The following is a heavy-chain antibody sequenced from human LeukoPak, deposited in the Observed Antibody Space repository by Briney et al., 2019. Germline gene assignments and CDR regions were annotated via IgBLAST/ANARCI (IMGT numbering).Heavy chain of an antibody. CDR3: ARLYYDSRGYYWFDR. V-gene: IGHV4-59*08. D-gene: IGHD3-22*01. CDR2: VYYRGNT. CDR1: GGSMNSNY. Sequence: SETLSLTCTVSGGSMNSNYWSWVRQPPGKGLEWIGYVYYRGNTDYNPSLKSRVTISVDRSKNQFSLKLSSVTAADTAVYYCARLYYDSRGYYWFDRWGQGTLVTVSS. J-gene: IGHJ5*02.